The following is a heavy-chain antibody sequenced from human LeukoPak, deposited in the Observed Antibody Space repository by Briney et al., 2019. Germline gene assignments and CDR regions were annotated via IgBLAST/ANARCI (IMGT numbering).Heavy chain of an antibody. J-gene: IGHJ4*02. CDR3: ALSSGDIDY. V-gene: IGHV3-53*01. D-gene: IGHD7-27*01. CDR1: GFTFSSYG. Sequence: PGGSLRLSCAASGFTFSSYGLSWVRQAPGKGLEWVSVIYSGGSTYYADSVKGRFTISRDNSKNTLYLQMNSLRAEDTAVYYCALSSGDIDYWGQGTLVTVSS. CDR2: IYSGGST.